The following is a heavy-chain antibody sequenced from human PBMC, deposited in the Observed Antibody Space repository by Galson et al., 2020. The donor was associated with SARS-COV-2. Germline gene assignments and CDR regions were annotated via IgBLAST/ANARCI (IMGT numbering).Heavy chain of an antibody. Sequence: GGSLRLSCAAYGFTFDDYDMHWVRQGPGKGPEWDSGIPWNSGTIGHAGSGTGRLTISRDNAKNSLYLQMNSLRPEDTAFYYCAKGPNSYSSNWYVIDYWGQGTLVTVSS. V-gene: IGHV3-9*01. D-gene: IGHD6-13*01. CDR2: IPWNSGTI. J-gene: IGHJ4*02. CDR1: GFTFDDYD. CDR3: AKGPNSYSSNWYVIDY.